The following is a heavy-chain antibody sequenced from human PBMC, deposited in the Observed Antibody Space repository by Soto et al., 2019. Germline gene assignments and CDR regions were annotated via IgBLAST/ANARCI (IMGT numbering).Heavy chain of an antibody. J-gene: IGHJ3*02. CDR3: ARARRELADAFDI. CDR2: ISSSSSYI. Sequence: GGSLRLSCAASGFTFSSYSMNWVRQAPGKGLEWVSSISSSSSYIYYADSVKGRFTISRDNAKNPLYLQMNSLRAEDTAVYYCARARRELADAFDIWGKGTMVTVSS. V-gene: IGHV3-21*01. CDR1: GFTFSSYS. D-gene: IGHD3-10*01.